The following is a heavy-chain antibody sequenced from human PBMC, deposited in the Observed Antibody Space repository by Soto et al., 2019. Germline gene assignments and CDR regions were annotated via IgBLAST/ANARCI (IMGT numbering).Heavy chain of an antibody. CDR3: ARGGYWQKLTTGDAFDI. J-gene: IGHJ3*02. CDR2: IIPILGIA. Sequence: QVQLVQSGAEVKKPGSSVKVSCKASGGTFSSYTISWVRQAPGQGLEWMGRIIPILGIANYAQKFQGRVTITADKSPSTAYMELSSLRSEDTAVYYCARGGYWQKLTTGDAFDIWGQGTMVTVSS. CDR1: GGTFSSYT. D-gene: IGHD4-4*01. V-gene: IGHV1-69*02.